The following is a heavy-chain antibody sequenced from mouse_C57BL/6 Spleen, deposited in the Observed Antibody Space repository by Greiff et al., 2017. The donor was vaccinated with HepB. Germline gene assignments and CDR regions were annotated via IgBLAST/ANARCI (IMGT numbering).Heavy chain of an antibody. V-gene: IGHV1-55*01. CDR2: IYPGSGST. CDR3: AREGDYYYGSSPYYFDY. Sequence: VQLQQPGAELVKPGASVKMSCKASGYTFTSYWITWVKQRPGQGLEWIGDIYPGSGSTNYNEKFKSKATLTVDTSSSTAYMQLSSLTSEDSAVYYCAREGDYYYGSSPYYFDYWGQGTTLTVSS. D-gene: IGHD1-1*01. J-gene: IGHJ2*01. CDR1: GYTFTSYW.